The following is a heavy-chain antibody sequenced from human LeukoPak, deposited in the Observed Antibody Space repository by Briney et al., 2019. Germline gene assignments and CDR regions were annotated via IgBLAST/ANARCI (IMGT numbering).Heavy chain of an antibody. Sequence: SVKVSCKASGYTFTSYGISWVRQAPGQGLEWMGGIIPIFGTANYAQKFQGRVTITADESTSTAYMELSSLRSEDTAVYYCARDMIRHCSSTSCYLNYWGQGTLVAVSS. V-gene: IGHV1-69*01. CDR1: GYTFTSYG. J-gene: IGHJ4*02. D-gene: IGHD2-2*01. CDR2: IIPIFGTA. CDR3: ARDMIRHCSSTSCYLNY.